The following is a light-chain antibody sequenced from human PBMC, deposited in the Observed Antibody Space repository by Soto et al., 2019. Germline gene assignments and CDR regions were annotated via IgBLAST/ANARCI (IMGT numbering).Light chain of an antibody. Sequence: DIQMTQSPSTLSGSVGDRVTITCRASQTISSWLAWYQRKPGKAPKLLIYKASTLKSGVPSRFSGSGSGTEFTLTISSLQPDDFATYYCQHYNSYSEAFDQGTKVDIK. V-gene: IGKV1-5*03. J-gene: IGKJ1*01. CDR3: QHYNSYSEA. CDR2: KAS. CDR1: QTISSW.